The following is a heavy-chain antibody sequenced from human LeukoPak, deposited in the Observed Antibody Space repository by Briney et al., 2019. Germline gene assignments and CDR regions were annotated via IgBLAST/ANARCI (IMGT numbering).Heavy chain of an antibody. CDR2: VSSSSTYI. CDR1: GFTFSSYS. CDR3: ARGTYYYSAMDV. Sequence: KPGGSLRLSCAASGFTFSSYSMNWVRQAPGKGLEWVSFVSSSSTYIDYADSVKGRFTISRDNAKNSLYLQMNSLRADDTAVYYCARGTYYYSAMDVWGQGTTVTVSS. D-gene: IGHD3-16*01. V-gene: IGHV3-21*01. J-gene: IGHJ6*02.